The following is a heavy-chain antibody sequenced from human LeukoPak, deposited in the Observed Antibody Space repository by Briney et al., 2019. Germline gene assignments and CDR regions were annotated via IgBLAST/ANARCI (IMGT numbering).Heavy chain of an antibody. Sequence: GRSLRLSCAASGFTFDDYAMHWVRQAPGKGLEWVSGIRWNSGSIGYADSVKGRFTTSRDNAKNSLYLQMYSLRAEDTALYYCAKGAAAGIRGYFDYWGQGILVTVSS. CDR1: GFTFDDYA. D-gene: IGHD6-25*01. J-gene: IGHJ4*02. CDR2: IRWNSGSI. CDR3: AKGAAAGIRGYFDY. V-gene: IGHV3-9*01.